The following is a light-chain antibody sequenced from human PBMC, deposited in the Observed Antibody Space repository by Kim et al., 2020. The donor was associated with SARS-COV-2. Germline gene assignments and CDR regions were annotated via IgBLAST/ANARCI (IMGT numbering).Light chain of an antibody. V-gene: IGKV3-20*01. CDR2: GAS. J-gene: IGKJ5*01. CDR3: QQWGSSPH. Sequence: EIVLTQSPGTLPLSPGERATLSCRASQTVSSSYLAWYQQKPGQAPRLLIYGASSRVTGIPDRFSGSGSGTDFTLTISRLQPEDFAVYYCQQWGSSPHFGQGTRLEIK. CDR1: QTVSSSY.